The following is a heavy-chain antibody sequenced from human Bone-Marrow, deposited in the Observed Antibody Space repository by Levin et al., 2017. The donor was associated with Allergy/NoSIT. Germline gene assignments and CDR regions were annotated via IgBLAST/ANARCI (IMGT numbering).Heavy chain of an antibody. J-gene: IGHJ4*02. Sequence: GGSLRLSCAASGFTFSNYWMHWVRQVPGKGLVWVSRINSDGTATNYADSVKGRFTSSRDNAKSTVYLQMNNLRAEDTAVYYCARGGYYHDTLTGYYTLIDYWGRGTLVTVSS. CDR3: ARGGYYHDTLTGYYTLIDY. CDR2: INSDGTAT. V-gene: IGHV3-74*01. CDR1: GFTFSNYW. D-gene: IGHD3-9*01.